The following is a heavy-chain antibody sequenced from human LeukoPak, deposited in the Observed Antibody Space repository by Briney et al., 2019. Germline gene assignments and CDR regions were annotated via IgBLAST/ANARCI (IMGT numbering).Heavy chain of an antibody. Sequence: GGSLRLSCAASGFTVSTKYMSWVRQAPGKGLEWVSIIYSGGRTYYADSVKGRFTISRDNSKNTLHLQMNSLRDEDTAVYYCARGYSGTQGDAFDIWGQGTMVTVSS. CDR3: ARGYSGTQGDAFDI. CDR2: IYSGGRT. D-gene: IGHD1-26*01. CDR1: GFTVSTKY. J-gene: IGHJ3*02. V-gene: IGHV3-53*01.